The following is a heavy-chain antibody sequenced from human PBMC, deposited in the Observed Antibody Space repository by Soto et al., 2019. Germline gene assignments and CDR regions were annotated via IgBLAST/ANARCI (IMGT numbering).Heavy chain of an antibody. CDR1: GGSISSGGYS. V-gene: IGHV4-30-2*01. CDR2: IYHSGST. D-gene: IGHD4-17*01. Sequence: SETLSLTCAVSGGSISSGGYSWSWIRQPPGKGLEWIGYIYHSGSTYYNPSLKSRVTISVNTSKNQFSLKLSSVTAADTAVYYCARAVRNDYGDRYYFDYWGQGTLVTVSS. CDR3: ARAVRNDYGDRYYFDY. J-gene: IGHJ4*02.